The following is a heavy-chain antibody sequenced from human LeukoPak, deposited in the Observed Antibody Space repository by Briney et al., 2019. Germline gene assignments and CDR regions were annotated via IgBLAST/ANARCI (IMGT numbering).Heavy chain of an antibody. Sequence: PSETLSLTCAVSGYSINNAHYWAWIRQPPGKGLEWIGNISQSAIASYNPSLKSRVTISLDTSNNHFSLDLRSVTAADTAVYFCARASVEHSIVAGDCFDHWGQGTLVTVSS. CDR3: ARASVEHSIVAGDCFDH. D-gene: IGHD2-15*01. V-gene: IGHV4-38-2*01. CDR1: GYSINNAHY. J-gene: IGHJ4*02. CDR2: ISQSAIA.